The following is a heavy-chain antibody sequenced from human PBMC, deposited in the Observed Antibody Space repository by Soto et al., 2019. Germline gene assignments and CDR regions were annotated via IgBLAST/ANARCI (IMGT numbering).Heavy chain of an antibody. CDR2: LKPDNGGT. Sequence: QVQLVQSGAEVKPPGASVKVSCKASGYSFTGHYMHWVRQVSGKRREFLGWLKPDNGGTYYAPKFQGRVTFTRDTSTTTAYVELSGLHSDDTAVYYCARDLCPLGSGSPCPPYGMDLWGQGTTVAVAS. J-gene: IGHJ6*02. V-gene: IGHV1-2*02. CDR1: GYSFTGHY. D-gene: IGHD3-10*01. CDR3: ARDLCPLGSGSPCPPYGMDL.